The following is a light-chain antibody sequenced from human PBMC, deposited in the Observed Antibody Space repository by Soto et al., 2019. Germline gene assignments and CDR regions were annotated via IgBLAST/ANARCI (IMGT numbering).Light chain of an antibody. J-gene: IGLJ1*01. CDR1: SSDVASYNL. V-gene: IGLV2-23*02. CDR3: CSYAGSNYV. CDR2: EVS. Sequence: QSALTQPASVSGSPGQSITISCTGTSSDVASYNLVSWYQQHPGKAPKLMIYEVSKRPSGVSNRFSGSKSGNTASLTISGLQAEDEADYYCCSYAGSNYVFGTGTKLTVL.